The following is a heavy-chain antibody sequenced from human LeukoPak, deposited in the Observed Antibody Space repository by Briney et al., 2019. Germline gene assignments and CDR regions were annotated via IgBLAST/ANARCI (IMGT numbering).Heavy chain of an antibody. Sequence: SLKVSCQPSGCIFIRYAICWMRQAPAQGREWMGGIIPIFGTASYAQKFQGRVTITADECASTAYMELSSLRSEDTAVYYCARDPGHWERALFDSWGQGTLVTVSS. CDR1: GCIFIRYA. J-gene: IGHJ4*02. CDR3: ARDPGHWERALFDS. V-gene: IGHV1-69*01. CDR2: IIPIFGTA. D-gene: IGHD1-26*01.